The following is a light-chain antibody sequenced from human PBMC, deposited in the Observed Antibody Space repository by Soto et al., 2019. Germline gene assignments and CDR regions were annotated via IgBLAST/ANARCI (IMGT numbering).Light chain of an antibody. CDR2: AAS. CDR3: LQHNTYPWT. V-gene: IGKV1-17*01. J-gene: IGKJ1*01. Sequence: DIQMTQSPSSLSASVGDRVTITCRASQGIRKDLGWYQQKPGKAPKRLIYAASILQSGVPSRFSGSGSGTEFTLTISSLQPEDFATYYCLQHNTYPWTFGQGTKVEIK. CDR1: QGIRKD.